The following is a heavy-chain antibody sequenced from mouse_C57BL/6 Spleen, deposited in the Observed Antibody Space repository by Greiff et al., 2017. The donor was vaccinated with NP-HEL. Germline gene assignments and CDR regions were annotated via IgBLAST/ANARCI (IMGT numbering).Heavy chain of an antibody. CDR1: GYSITSGYY. V-gene: IGHV3-6*01. CDR3: AREGIYYYGSSLDY. Sequence: EVQLQQSGPGLVKPSQSLSLTCSVTGYSITSGYYWNWIRQFPGNKLEWMGYISYDGSNNYNPSLKNRISITRDTSKNQFFLKLNSVTTEDTATYYCAREGIYYYGSSLDYWGQGTTLTVSS. D-gene: IGHD1-1*01. J-gene: IGHJ2*01. CDR2: ISYDGSN.